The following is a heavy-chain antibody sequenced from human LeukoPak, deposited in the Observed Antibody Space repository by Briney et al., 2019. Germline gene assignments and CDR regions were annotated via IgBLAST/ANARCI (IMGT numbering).Heavy chain of an antibody. J-gene: IGHJ4*02. CDR1: GFTFSSYS. V-gene: IGHV3-21*01. Sequence: PGGSLRLSCAASGFTFSSYSMNSVRQAPGKGLEWVSSISSISSYIYYADSVKGRFTISRDKAKNSLYLQINSLRAEDTAVYYCARESSKWLHKNWGQGTLVTVYS. CDR3: ARESSKWLHKN. CDR2: ISSISSYI. D-gene: IGHD5-24*01.